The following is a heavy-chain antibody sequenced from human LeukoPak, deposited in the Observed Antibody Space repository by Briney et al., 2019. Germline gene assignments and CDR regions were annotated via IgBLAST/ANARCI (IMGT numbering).Heavy chain of an antibody. CDR2: LSSSRSYI. V-gene: IGHV3-21*01. CDR3: ARDSVLGYSSGWYRLEHFDY. Sequence: GGSLRLSCAASGFTFSSYSMIWVRQAPGKGLEWVSSLSSSRSYIYYADSVEGRFTISRDNAKNSLYLEMNSLRAGDTAVYYCARDSVLGYSSGWYRLEHFDYWGQGTLVTVSS. J-gene: IGHJ4*02. CDR1: GFTFSSYS. D-gene: IGHD6-19*01.